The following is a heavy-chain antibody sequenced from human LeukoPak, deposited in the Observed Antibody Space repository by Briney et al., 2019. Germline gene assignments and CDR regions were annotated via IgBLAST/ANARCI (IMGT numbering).Heavy chain of an antibody. CDR3: ARGRSSGWYGLDYYYYYGMDV. CDR2: ISAYNGNT. CDR1: GYTFTSYG. V-gene: IGHV1-18*01. D-gene: IGHD6-19*01. J-gene: IGHJ6*02. Sequence: ASVKVSCKASGYTFTSYGISWVRQAPGQGLEWMGWISAYNGNTNYAQKLQGRVIMTTDTSTSTAYMELRSLRSDDTAVYYCARGRSSGWYGLDYYYYYGMDVWGQGTTVTVSS.